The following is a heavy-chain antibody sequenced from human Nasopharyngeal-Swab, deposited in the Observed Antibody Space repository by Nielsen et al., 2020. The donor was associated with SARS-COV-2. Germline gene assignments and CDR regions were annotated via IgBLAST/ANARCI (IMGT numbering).Heavy chain of an antibody. Sequence: GGFLEISCAASWFNFRYHSMKWGRPAPGEGVEWVSSISSSSSYIYYADSVKGRFTISRDNAKNSLYLQMNSLRAEDTAVYYCARDGVTIFGVVGYYYYMDVWGKGTTVTVSS. D-gene: IGHD3-3*01. CDR1: WFNFRYHS. CDR3: ARDGVTIFGVVGYYYYMDV. V-gene: IGHV3-21*01. CDR2: ISSSSSYI. J-gene: IGHJ6*03.